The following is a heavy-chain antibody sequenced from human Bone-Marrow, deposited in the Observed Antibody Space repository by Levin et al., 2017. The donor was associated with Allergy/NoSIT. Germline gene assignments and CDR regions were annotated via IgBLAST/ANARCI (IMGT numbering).Heavy chain of an antibody. V-gene: IGHV2-70*20. CDR1: GFSLNTTGFS. J-gene: IGHJ6*02. CDR2: VDWDDDK. CDR3: ARDTVNNGMDV. Sequence: QTLSLTCTFGGFSLNTTGFSVSWVRQSPGKGLEWLALVDWDDDKFYSTSLEPRLSISKDTSKNQVVLTMTNMDPEDTGTYYCARDTVNNGMDVWGQGTTVTVSS. D-gene: IGHD1/OR15-1a*01.